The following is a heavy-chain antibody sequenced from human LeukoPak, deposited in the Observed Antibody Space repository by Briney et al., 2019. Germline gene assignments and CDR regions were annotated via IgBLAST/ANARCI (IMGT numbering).Heavy chain of an antibody. CDR1: GFTFSSYG. Sequence: PGGSLRLSCAASGFTFSSYGMRWVRQAPGKGLEWVAVISYDGSNKYYADSVKGRFTISRDNSKNTLYLQMNSLRAEDTAVYYCAKDGHRYFPRNYYYYGMDVWGQGTTVTVSS. V-gene: IGHV3-30*18. J-gene: IGHJ6*02. CDR3: AKDGHRYFPRNYYYYGMDV. CDR2: ISYDGSNK. D-gene: IGHD3-9*01.